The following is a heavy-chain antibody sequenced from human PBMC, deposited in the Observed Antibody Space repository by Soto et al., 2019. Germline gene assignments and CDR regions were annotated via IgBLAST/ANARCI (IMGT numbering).Heavy chain of an antibody. D-gene: IGHD3-10*01. CDR3: ARDSFLWFGELSGPDI. CDR2: IYHSGST. Sequence: LSLTCAVSGGSIRSSNWWSWVRQPPGKGLEWIGEIYHSGSTNYNPSLKSRVTISVDKSKNQFSLKLSSVTAADTAVYYWARDSFLWFGELSGPDIWGQGTMVTV. CDR1: GGSIRSSNW. J-gene: IGHJ3*02. V-gene: IGHV4-4*02.